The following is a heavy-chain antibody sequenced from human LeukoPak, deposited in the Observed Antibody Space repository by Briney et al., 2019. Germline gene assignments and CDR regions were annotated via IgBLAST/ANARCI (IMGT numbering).Heavy chain of an antibody. J-gene: IGHJ5*02. V-gene: IGHV1-18*01. CDR2: ISAYNGNT. D-gene: IGHD6-19*01. Sequence: ASVTVSCKASGYTFTSYGISWVRQAPGQGLEWMGWISAYNGNTNYAQKLQGRVTMTTDTSTSTAYMELRSLRSDDTAVYYCARGIAVAGTSWFDPWGQGTLVTVSS. CDR1: GYTFTSYG. CDR3: ARGIAVAGTSWFDP.